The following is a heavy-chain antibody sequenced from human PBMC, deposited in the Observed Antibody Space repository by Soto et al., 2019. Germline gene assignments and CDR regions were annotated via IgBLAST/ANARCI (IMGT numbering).Heavy chain of an antibody. D-gene: IGHD4-4*01. J-gene: IGHJ4*02. V-gene: IGHV4-59*01. CDR2: FHHSGIS. Sequence: MSLTCTVSDASIRGYYWSWIRQPPGKGPEWSGYFHHSGISNYNSSLKRRVTMSLDTSKNQFSLKLNSVSAADTAIYYCARGASNWQYFDYWGQGALVNVSS. CDR3: ARGASNWQYFDY. CDR1: DASIRGYY.